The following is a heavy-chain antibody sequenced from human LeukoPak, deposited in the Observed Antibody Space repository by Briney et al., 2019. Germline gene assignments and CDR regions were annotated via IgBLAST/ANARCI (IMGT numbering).Heavy chain of an antibody. V-gene: IGHV3-30*02. CDR3: ATRIAARQLRARSSPNWFDP. D-gene: IGHD6-6*01. CDR1: GFTFSSYG. J-gene: IGHJ5*02. Sequence: GGSLRLSCAASGFTFSSYGMHWVRQAPGKGLEWVAFIRYDGSNKYYADSVKGRFTISRDNSKNTLYLQMNSLRAEDTAVYYCATRIAARQLRARSSPNWFDPWGQGTLVTVSS. CDR2: IRYDGSNK.